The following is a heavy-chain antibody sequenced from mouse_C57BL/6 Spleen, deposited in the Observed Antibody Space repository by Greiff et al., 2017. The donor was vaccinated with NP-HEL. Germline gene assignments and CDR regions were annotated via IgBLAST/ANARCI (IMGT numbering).Heavy chain of an antibody. CDR2: ISNLAYSI. CDR1: GFTFSDYG. J-gene: IGHJ1*03. Sequence: EVKLVESGGGLVQPGGSLKLSCAASGFTFSDYGMAWVRQAPRKGPEWVAFISNLAYSIYYADTVTGRFTISRENAKNTLYLEMSSLRSEDTAMYYCARLRGDPWYFDVWGTGTTVTVSS. V-gene: IGHV5-15*01. CDR3: ARLRGDPWYFDV. D-gene: IGHD3-3*01.